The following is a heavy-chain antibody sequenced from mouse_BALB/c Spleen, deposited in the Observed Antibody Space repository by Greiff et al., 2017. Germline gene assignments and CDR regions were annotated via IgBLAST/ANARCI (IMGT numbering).Heavy chain of an antibody. CDR1: GFTFSSYA. CDR2: ISSGGSYT. J-gene: IGHJ3*01. CDR3: ARHRNWFAY. Sequence: EVQLVESGGGLVKPGGSLKLSCAASGFTFSSYAMSWVRQTPEKRLEWVATISSGGSYTYYPDSVKGRFTISRDNAKNTLYLQMSSLRSEDTAMYYCARHRNWFAYWGQGTLVTVSA. V-gene: IGHV5-9-3*01.